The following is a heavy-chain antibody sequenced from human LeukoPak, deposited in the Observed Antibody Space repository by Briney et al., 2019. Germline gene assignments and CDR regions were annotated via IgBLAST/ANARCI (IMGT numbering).Heavy chain of an antibody. V-gene: IGHV3-48*04. CDR2: ISPRSETI. CDR3: AKDSVAGATHYFDH. Sequence: PGGSLRLSCATSGFSFNRRGMNWVRHPPGKGLEWVSYISPRSETIYYAESVKGRFTVSRDDSKDSLYLQMHSLRAEDTAVYYCAKDSVAGATHYFDHWGQGTLVAVSS. J-gene: IGHJ4*02. CDR1: GFSFNRRG. D-gene: IGHD1-26*01.